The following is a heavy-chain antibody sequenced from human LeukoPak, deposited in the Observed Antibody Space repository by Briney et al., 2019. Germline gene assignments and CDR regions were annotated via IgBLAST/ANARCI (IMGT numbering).Heavy chain of an antibody. J-gene: IGHJ4*02. V-gene: IGHV3-48*04. D-gene: IGHD5-24*01. Sequence: GGSLRLSCAASGFTFSSYSMNWVRQAPGKGLEWVSYISSSSSTIYYADSVKGRFTVSRDNSKNSLFLHMNSLTTEDTALYYCVKVFGYNLEDYFDYWGQGTLVTVSS. CDR2: ISSSSSTI. CDR3: VKVFGYNLEDYFDY. CDR1: GFTFSSYS.